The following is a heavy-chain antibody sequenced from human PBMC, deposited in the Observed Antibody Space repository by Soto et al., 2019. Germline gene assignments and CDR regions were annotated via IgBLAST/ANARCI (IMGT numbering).Heavy chain of an antibody. Sequence: SETLSLTCTVSGGSISSGGYYWSWIRQHPGKGLEWIGYIYYSGSTYYNPSLKSRVTISVDTSKNQFSLKLSSVTAADTAVYYCSRVRRGGTTRDHNIYYFDYWGQGTLVTVSS. D-gene: IGHD1-7*01. CDR2: IYYSGST. CDR3: SRVRRGGTTRDHNIYYFDY. CDR1: GGSISSGGYY. V-gene: IGHV4-31*03. J-gene: IGHJ4*02.